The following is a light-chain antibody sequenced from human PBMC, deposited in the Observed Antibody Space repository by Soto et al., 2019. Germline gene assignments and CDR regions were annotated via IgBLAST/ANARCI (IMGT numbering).Light chain of an antibody. Sequence: EIVFTQSPGTLSLSPGERAILSCRASQSVHDNYLAWYQQRPGQAPKLLIYGASNRVTGIPHRFSGSGSGTEFTLTVSSRESEDCALYYFQRYGYSPPFTFGPGTKVDIK. CDR3: QRYGYSPPFT. V-gene: IGKV3-20*01. CDR2: GAS. J-gene: IGKJ3*01. CDR1: QSVHDNY.